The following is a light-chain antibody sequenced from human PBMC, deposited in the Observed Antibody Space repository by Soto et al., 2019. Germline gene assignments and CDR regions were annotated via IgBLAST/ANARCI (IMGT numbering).Light chain of an antibody. V-gene: IGLV2-14*01. Sequence: QSVLTQPASVSGSPGQSITIYCTGTSSDVGGYNYVSWYQQHPGKAPQLMIYEVSNRPSGVSNRFSGSKSGNTASLTISGLQAEDEADYYCSSSTSSSTDVFGTGTKVTVL. J-gene: IGLJ1*01. CDR2: EVS. CDR1: SSDVGGYNY. CDR3: SSSTSSSTDV.